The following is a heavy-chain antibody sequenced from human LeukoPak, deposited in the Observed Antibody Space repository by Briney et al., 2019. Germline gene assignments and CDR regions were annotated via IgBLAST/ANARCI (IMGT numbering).Heavy chain of an antibody. CDR2: IYTSGST. CDR3: ARGPGTGEFDY. D-gene: IGHD3/OR15-3a*01. V-gene: IGHV4-4*09. J-gene: IGHJ4*02. CDR1: GGSISSYY. Sequence: SETLSLTCTVSGGSISSYYWSWIRQPPGKGLEWIGYIYTSGSTNYNPSLKSRVTISVDTSKDQFSLKLSSVTAADTAVYYCARGPGTGEFDYWGQGTLVTVSS.